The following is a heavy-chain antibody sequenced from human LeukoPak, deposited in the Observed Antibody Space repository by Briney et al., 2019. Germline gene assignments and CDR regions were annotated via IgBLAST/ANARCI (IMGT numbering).Heavy chain of an antibody. CDR3: ARGVGYCSGGSCYNWFDP. CDR2: INHSGST. V-gene: IGHV4-34*01. D-gene: IGHD2-15*01. J-gene: IGHJ5*02. CDR1: SGSFSGYY. Sequence: SETLSLTCAVYSGSFSGYYWSWIRQPPGKGLEWIGEINHSGSTNYNPSLKSRVTISVDTSKNQFSLKLSSVTAADTAVYYCARGVGYCSGGSCYNWFDPWGQGTLVTVSS.